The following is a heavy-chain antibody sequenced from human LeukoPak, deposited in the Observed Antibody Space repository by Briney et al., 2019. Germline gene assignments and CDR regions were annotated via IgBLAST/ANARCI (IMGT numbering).Heavy chain of an antibody. CDR3: ARVGCTGGSCYGYLVFDN. V-gene: IGHV3-48*04. J-gene: IGHJ4*02. Sequence: GGSLRLSCAASGFTFSSYSMNWVRQAPGKGLEWISYISASGTLTHCADSVRGRFTISRNNARNSLYLQVNRPRAEDTAVYYCARVGCTGGSCYGYLVFDNWGQGTLVTVSS. CDR1: GFTFSSYS. CDR2: ISASGTLT. D-gene: IGHD2-15*01.